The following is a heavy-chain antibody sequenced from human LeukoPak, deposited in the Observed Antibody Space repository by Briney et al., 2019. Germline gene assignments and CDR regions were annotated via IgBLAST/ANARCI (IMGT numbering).Heavy chain of an antibody. Sequence: GASVKVSCKASGYIFTTYAITWVRQAPGQGLEWMGIINPSGGSTSYAQKFQGRVTMTRDTSTSTVYMELSSLRSEDTAVYYCARELIAVAGRGFDYWGQGTLVTVSS. CDR3: ARELIAVAGRGFDY. D-gene: IGHD6-19*01. J-gene: IGHJ4*02. V-gene: IGHV1-46*01. CDR1: GYIFTTYA. CDR2: INPSGGST.